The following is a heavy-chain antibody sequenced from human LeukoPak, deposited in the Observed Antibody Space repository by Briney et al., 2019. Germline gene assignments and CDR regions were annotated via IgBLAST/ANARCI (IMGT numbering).Heavy chain of an antibody. V-gene: IGHV1-2*02. CDR2: INPNSDGT. CDR3: ARAGYNWNFADY. Sequence: GASVKVSCKASGYTFTGYYMHWVRQAPGQGLEWMGWINPNSDGTNYAQKFQGRVTMTRDTSISTAYMELSRLRSDDTAVYYCARAGYNWNFADYWGQGTLVTVSS. J-gene: IGHJ4*02. D-gene: IGHD1-7*01. CDR1: GYTFTGYY.